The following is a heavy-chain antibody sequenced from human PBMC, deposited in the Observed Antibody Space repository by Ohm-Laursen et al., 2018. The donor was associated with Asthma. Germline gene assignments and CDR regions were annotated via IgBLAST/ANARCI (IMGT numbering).Heavy chain of an antibody. CDR1: GFTFSSYG. CDR3: VRGSEQWLVD. CDR2: ISYDGSNK. V-gene: IGHV3-30*03. D-gene: IGHD6-19*01. Sequence: SLRLSCAASGFTFSSYGMHWVRQAPGKGLEWVAVISYDGSNKYYADSVKGRFTISRDNSKNTMYLQMNSLRAEDTAVYYCVRGSEQWLVDWGQGTLVTVSS. J-gene: IGHJ4*02.